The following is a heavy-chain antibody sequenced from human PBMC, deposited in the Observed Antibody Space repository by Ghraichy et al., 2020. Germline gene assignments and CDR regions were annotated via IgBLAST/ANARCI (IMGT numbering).Heavy chain of an antibody. CDR3: ARERRDFWSGFDP. D-gene: IGHD3-3*01. V-gene: IGHV4-31*03. Sequence: SETLSLTCTVSGGSISSGGYYWSWIRQHPGKGLEWIGYIYYSGRPYYNPSLKSRVTISVDTSKNQFSLKLSSVTAADTAVYYCARERRDFWSGFDPWGQGTLVTVSS. CDR1: GGSISSGGYY. J-gene: IGHJ5*02. CDR2: IYYSGRP.